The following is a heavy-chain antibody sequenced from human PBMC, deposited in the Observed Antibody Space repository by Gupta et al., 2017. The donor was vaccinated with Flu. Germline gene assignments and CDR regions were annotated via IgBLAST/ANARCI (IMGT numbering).Heavy chain of an antibody. CDR1: GVSFSNYA. J-gene: IGHJ4*02. Sequence: EVPLLESGGGLVQPGGSLRLSCAASGVSFSNYAMKWVRTGPGEGLEWVSIISEDGDTTYDADSVKGRFTISRDNSKDTLYLQMNSLGAENTAVYYCANPSSRYCSDGSCHSGDFDYWGQGTLVTVSS. CDR3: ANPSSRYCSDGSCHSGDFDY. CDR2: ISEDGDTT. V-gene: IGHV3-23*01. D-gene: IGHD2-15*01.